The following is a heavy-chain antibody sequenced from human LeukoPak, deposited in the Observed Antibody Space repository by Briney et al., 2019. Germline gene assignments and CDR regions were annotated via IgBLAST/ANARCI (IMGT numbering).Heavy chain of an antibody. CDR1: GYIFTSDW. J-gene: IGHJ4*02. CDR3: ARHSSALAATYHFDY. CDR2: IHPGDSDT. Sequence: GESLKISCKVSGYIFTSDWIGWVRQVPGKGLEWMGIIHPGDSDTRYSPSFQGQVTFSADKSISTAYLQWSSLKASDTAIYYCARHSSALAATYHFDYWGQGTLVTVSS. V-gene: IGHV5-51*01. D-gene: IGHD6-19*01.